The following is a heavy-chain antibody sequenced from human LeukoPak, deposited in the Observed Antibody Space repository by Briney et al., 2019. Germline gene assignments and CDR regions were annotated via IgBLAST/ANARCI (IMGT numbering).Heavy chain of an antibody. CDR1: GGSFSGYF. V-gene: IGHV4-34*01. Sequence: SETLSLTCAVYGGSFSGYFWSWIRQPPGKGLEWIGEINHSGSTNCNPSLKSRVTIPLDTSKNQFSLKLTSVSAADTAVYYCARDKGRCSSTRCYHGWFDPWGQGTLVTVSS. CDR3: ARDKGRCSSTRCYHGWFDP. J-gene: IGHJ5*02. CDR2: INHSGST. D-gene: IGHD2-2*01.